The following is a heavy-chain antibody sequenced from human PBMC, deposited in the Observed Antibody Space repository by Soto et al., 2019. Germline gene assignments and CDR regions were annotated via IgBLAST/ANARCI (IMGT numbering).Heavy chain of an antibody. CDR2: IYYSGST. V-gene: IGHV4-39*01. CDR1: GGSISSSSYY. D-gene: IGHD2-8*02. CDR3: ARLSTYPGYFDY. J-gene: IGHJ4*02. Sequence: QLQLQESGPGLVKPSETLSLTCTVSGGSISSSSYYWGWISQPPGKGLEWIGSIYYSGSTYYNPSLKSRVTISVDTSKNQFFLKLSSVTAADTAVYYCARLSTYPGYFDYWGQGTLVTVSS.